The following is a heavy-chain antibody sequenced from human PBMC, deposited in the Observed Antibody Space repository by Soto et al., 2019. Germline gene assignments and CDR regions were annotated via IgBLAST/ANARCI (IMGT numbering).Heavy chain of an antibody. V-gene: IGHV4-34*01. Sequence: PSETLSLTCAVYGGSFSGYYWSWIRQPPGKGLEWIGEINHSGSTNYNPSLKSRVTISVDTSKNQFSLKLSSVTAADTAVYYCARGNYYGSGSYRVPYDYWGQGTLVTVSS. D-gene: IGHD3-10*01. CDR3: ARGNYYGSGSYRVPYDY. CDR2: INHSGST. CDR1: GGSFSGYY. J-gene: IGHJ4*02.